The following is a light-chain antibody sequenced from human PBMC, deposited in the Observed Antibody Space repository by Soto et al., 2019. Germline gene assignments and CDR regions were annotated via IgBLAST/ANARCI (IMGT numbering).Light chain of an antibody. Sequence: TQPPSASRSPGQSVTISFIGTASYIFRYNYVSWYQHHPGKAPKLIIYSVTKRPSGVPDRFSGSKSGTTASLTVSGLQADDEADYYCNSYVGSNNYVFGTWTKGPVL. CDR2: SVT. V-gene: IGLV2-8*01. CDR3: NSYVGSNNYV. CDR1: ASYIFRYNY. J-gene: IGLJ1*01.